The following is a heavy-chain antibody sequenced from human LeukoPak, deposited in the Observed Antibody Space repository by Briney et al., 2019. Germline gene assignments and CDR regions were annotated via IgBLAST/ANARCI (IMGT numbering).Heavy chain of an antibody. D-gene: IGHD2-15*01. CDR3: VRDPSLPPRSYFDY. CDR1: GFNFCSHA. Sequence: PGGSLRLSCAASGFNFCSHAMRWVRQAAGKGPEWVSGISESGIRTNYADSVKGRFSISRDNSMNTFFLEMNSLRADDTAIYFCVRDPSLPPRSYFDYWGQGVLVIVSS. CDR2: ISESGIRT. J-gene: IGHJ4*02. V-gene: IGHV3-23*01.